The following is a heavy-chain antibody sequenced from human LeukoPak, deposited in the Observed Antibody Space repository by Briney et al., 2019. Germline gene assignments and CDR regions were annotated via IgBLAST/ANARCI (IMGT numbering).Heavy chain of an antibody. Sequence: GASVKVSCKASGYSFTTYDINWVRQATGQGLEWMGWMNLKSGYTGYAQKFRGRVTITRDTSTSTVYMELSSLRSEDTAVYYCARVAGSIDYWGQGTLVTVSS. CDR2: MNLKSGYT. CDR1: GYSFTTYD. V-gene: IGHV1-8*03. D-gene: IGHD1-26*01. J-gene: IGHJ4*02. CDR3: ARVAGSIDY.